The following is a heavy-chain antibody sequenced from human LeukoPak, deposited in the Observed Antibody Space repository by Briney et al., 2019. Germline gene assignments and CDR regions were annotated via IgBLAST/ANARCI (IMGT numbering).Heavy chain of an antibody. CDR3: AKDSVAGTEMYYFDY. J-gene: IGHJ4*02. Sequence: GGSLRLSCAASGFTFSSYGMHWVRQAPGKGLEWVAVISYDGSNKYYADFVKGRFTISRDNSKNTLYLQMNSLRAEDTAVYYCAKDSVAGTEMYYFDYWGQGTLVTVSS. D-gene: IGHD6-19*01. V-gene: IGHV3-30*18. CDR2: ISYDGSNK. CDR1: GFTFSSYG.